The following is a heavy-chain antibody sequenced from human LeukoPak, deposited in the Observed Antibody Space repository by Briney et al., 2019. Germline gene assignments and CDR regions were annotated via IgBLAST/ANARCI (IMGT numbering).Heavy chain of an antibody. CDR3: TRDLMDYEVSTGLHRYYMDV. J-gene: IGHJ6*02. CDR2: ISYDGSNK. Sequence: GGSLRLSCAASGFTFSSYGMHWVRQAPGKGLEWVAVISYDGSNKYYADSVKGRFTISKDNSKNTLYLQMNSLRAEDTAVYYCTRDLMDYEVSTGLHRYYMDVWCQGTTVTVS. D-gene: IGHD3-9*01. CDR1: GFTFSSYG. V-gene: IGHV3-30*03.